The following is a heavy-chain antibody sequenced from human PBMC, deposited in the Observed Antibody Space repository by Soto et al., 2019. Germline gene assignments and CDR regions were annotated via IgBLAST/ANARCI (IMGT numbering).Heavy chain of an antibody. Sequence: SETLSLTCTVSGGSVSSGSYYWSWIRQPPGKGLEWIGYIYYSGSTNYNPSLKSRVTISVDKSKNQFSLRLNSVTAADTAVYYCARVSEQQLAPFDFWGQGTQVTVSS. CDR2: IYYSGST. V-gene: IGHV4-61*01. D-gene: IGHD6-13*01. CDR1: GGSVSSGSYY. J-gene: IGHJ4*02. CDR3: ARVSEQQLAPFDF.